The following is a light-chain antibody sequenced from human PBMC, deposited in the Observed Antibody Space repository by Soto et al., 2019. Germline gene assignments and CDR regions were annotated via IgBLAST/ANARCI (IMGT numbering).Light chain of an antibody. CDR2: EVS. J-gene: IGLJ3*02. Sequence: QSALTQPPSASGSPGQSVTISCTGTSSDVGTYKYVSWYQQYPGKAPKLMIYEVSKRPSGVPDRFSGSKSGNTASLTVSGLHGECEAGYYCTSYVGSNIWVFGGGTKLTVL. V-gene: IGLV2-8*01. CDR3: TSYVGSNIWV. CDR1: SSDVGTYKY.